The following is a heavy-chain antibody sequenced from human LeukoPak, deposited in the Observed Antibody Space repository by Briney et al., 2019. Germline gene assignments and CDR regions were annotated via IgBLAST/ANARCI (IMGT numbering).Heavy chain of an antibody. CDR2: ISYDGSNK. CDR1: GFTFSSYA. D-gene: IGHD5-12*01. J-gene: IGHJ3*02. V-gene: IGHV3-30*04. Sequence: GGSLRLSCAASGFTFSSYAMHWVRQAPGKGLEWVAVISYDGSNKYYADSVKGRFTISRDNSKNTLYLQMNSLRAEDTAVYYCARDGNSGYVEFVFDIWGQGTMVTVPS. CDR3: ARDGNSGYVEFVFDI.